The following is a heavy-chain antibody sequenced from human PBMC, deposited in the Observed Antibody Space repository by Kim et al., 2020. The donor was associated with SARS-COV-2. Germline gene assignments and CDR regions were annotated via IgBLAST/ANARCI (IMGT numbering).Heavy chain of an antibody. D-gene: IGHD2-15*01. J-gene: IGHJ4*02. CDR3: ARQSPGS. V-gene: IGHV3-11*04. Sequence: GGTIDYADSVRSRFTVSRDNAKNLLYLQMNSLTAEDTAVYYCARQSPGSWGQGTLVTVSS. CDR2: GGTI.